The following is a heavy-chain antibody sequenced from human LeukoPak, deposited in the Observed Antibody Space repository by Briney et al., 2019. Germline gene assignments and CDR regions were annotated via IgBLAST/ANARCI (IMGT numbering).Heavy chain of an antibody. CDR3: AMYSSAWYAVY. CDR1: GYTLSSKY. Sequence: GGSLRLSCAASGYTLSSKYMGWVRQATGKGVEWVSVIHSGGTIYYPASLKSTFTISRHNSNNTLYLEINTLRVDDTAVYYCAMYSSAWYAVYWGQGTLVTVST. V-gene: IGHV3-66*01. CDR2: IHSGGTI. D-gene: IGHD6-19*01. J-gene: IGHJ4*02.